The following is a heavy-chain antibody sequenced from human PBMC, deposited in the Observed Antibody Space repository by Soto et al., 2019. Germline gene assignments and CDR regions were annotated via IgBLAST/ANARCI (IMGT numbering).Heavy chain of an antibody. Sequence: QVHLVQSGAEVKKSGASVKVSCKASGYTFTNYGISWVRQAPGQGLEWMAWISGYNGITNYAQKFQGRVTMTTDTSTSTAYRELRSLRSDDSAVYYCARDRWYYYDRSVYRIGDYWGQGTLVTVSS. J-gene: IGHJ4*02. D-gene: IGHD3-22*01. CDR2: ISGYNGIT. CDR1: GYTFTNYG. V-gene: IGHV1-18*01. CDR3: ARDRWYYYDRSVYRIGDY.